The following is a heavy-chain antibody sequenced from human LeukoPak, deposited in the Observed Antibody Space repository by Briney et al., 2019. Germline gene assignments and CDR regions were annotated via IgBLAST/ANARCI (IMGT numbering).Heavy chain of an antibody. V-gene: IGHV4-4*07. CDR1: GGSISSYY. Sequence: SETLSLTCTVSGGSISSYYWSWIRQPAGKGLEWIGRIYTSGGTNYNPSLKSRVTMSVDTSKNQFPLKLSSVTAADTAVYYCARVSYYGSGSRRHYFDYWGQGTLVTVSS. D-gene: IGHD3-10*01. J-gene: IGHJ4*02. CDR3: ARVSYYGSGSRRHYFDY. CDR2: IYTSGGT.